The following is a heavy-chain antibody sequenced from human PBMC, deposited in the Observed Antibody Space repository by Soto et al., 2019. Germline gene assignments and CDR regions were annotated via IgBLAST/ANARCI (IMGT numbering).Heavy chain of an antibody. J-gene: IGHJ4*02. Sequence: PGGSLRLSCAASGFTFSSYAMSWVRQAPGKGLEWVSAISGSGGSTYYADSVKGRFTVSRDNSKNTLYLQMNSLRAEDTAVYYCAKFDLIHLGELSAHAPFDYWGQGTLVTVSS. CDR1: GFTFSSYA. CDR3: AKFDLIHLGELSAHAPFDY. CDR2: ISGSGGST. D-gene: IGHD3-16*02. V-gene: IGHV3-23*01.